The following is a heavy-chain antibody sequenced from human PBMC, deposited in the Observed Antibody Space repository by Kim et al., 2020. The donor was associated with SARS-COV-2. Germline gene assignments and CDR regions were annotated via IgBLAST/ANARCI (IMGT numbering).Heavy chain of an antibody. Sequence: SRVTISVDTSKNQFSLKLSSVTAADTAVYYCARGPLWDCSSTSCYKGFDPWGQGTLVTVSS. CDR3: ARGPLWDCSSTSCYKGFDP. J-gene: IGHJ5*02. D-gene: IGHD2-2*02. V-gene: IGHV4-34*01.